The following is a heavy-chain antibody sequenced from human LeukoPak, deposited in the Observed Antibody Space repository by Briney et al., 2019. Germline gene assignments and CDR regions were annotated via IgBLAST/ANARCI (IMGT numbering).Heavy chain of an antibody. CDR2: ISSSGSTI. D-gene: IGHD5-18*01. Sequence: GGSLRLSCAASGFTFSDYYMSWIRQAPGRGLEWVSYISSSGSTIYYADSVKGRFTISRDNAKNSLYLQMNSLRAEDTAVYYCARSDVDTAMVTKDYYYYYYMDVWGKGTTVTISS. CDR1: GFTFSDYY. V-gene: IGHV3-11*01. J-gene: IGHJ6*03. CDR3: ARSDVDTAMVTKDYYYYYYMDV.